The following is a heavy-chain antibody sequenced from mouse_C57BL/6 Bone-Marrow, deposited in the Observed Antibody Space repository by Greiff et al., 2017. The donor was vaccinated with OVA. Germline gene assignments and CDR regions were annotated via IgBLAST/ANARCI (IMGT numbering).Heavy chain of an antibody. CDR1: GYTFTRYW. CDR3: ARWLLSYYFDY. V-gene: IGHV1-7*01. Sequence: QVQLQQSGAELAKPGASVKLSCKASGYTFTRYWMHWVNQRPGQGLEWIGNITPSSGYTKYHQKFKDQATLTADKSSRTDYMQLSSLKYEESAVYYCARWLLSYYFDYWGQGTALTGTS. J-gene: IGHJ2*01. CDR2: ITPSSGYT. D-gene: IGHD2-3*01.